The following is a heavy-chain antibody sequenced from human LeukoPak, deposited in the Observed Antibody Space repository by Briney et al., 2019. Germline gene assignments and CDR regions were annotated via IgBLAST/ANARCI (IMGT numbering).Heavy chain of an antibody. CDR2: IYYSGST. V-gene: IGHV4-39*07. D-gene: IGHD3-10*01. J-gene: IGHJ3*02. CDR1: GGSISSSSYY. Sequence: SETLSLTCTVSGGSISSSSYYWGWIRQPPGKGLEWIGSIYYSGSTYYNPSLKSRVTISVDTSKNQFSLKLSSVTAADAAVYYCARTDYYGAGSPYNAAVDMWGQGTVVTVSS. CDR3: ARTDYYGAGSPYNAAVDM.